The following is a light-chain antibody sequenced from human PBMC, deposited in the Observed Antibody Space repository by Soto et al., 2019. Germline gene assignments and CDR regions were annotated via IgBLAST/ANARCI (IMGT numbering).Light chain of an antibody. CDR1: QDINNY. CDR2: DAS. V-gene: IGKV1-33*01. J-gene: IGKJ5*01. Sequence: DIQMTQSPSSLSASVGDRVTITCQASQDINNYVNWYQQKPGKAPKLLIFDASTLKTGVPSRFSGSGSGTDFTFSISSLHPEDIATYYCQQSSDLASFGQGTRLGIK. CDR3: QQSSDLAS.